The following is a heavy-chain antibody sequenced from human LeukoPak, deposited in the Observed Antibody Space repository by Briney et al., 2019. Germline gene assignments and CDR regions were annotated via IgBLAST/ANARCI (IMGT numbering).Heavy chain of an antibody. J-gene: IGHJ4*02. CDR3: SRSWAGDNGAGSYYKTPLGY. Sequence: GGSLRLSCATSGFKFGDYLMTWVRQAPGKGLEWVGFIRAQTYGGTTEYAASVKGRFTISRDDSKSIAYLQMNLLKIEDTAIYYCSRSWAGDNGAGSYYKTPLGYWGQGILVTVSS. V-gene: IGHV3-49*04. CDR1: GFKFGDYL. CDR2: IRAQTYGGTT. D-gene: IGHD3-10*01.